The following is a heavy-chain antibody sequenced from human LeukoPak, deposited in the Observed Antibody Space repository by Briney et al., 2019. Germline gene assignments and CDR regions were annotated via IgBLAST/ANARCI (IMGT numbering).Heavy chain of an antibody. D-gene: IGHD3-10*01. J-gene: IGHJ4*02. V-gene: IGHV3-30*02. Sequence: GGSLRLSCAASGFTFSSHGMHWVRQAPGKGLEWVAFIRYDGSNKYYADSVKGRFTISRDNSKNTLYLQMNSLRAEDTAVYYCAKDGGGAMVRGVIGLRYFDYWGQGTLVTVSS. CDR2: IRYDGSNK. CDR1: GFTFSSHG. CDR3: AKDGGGAMVRGVIGLRYFDY.